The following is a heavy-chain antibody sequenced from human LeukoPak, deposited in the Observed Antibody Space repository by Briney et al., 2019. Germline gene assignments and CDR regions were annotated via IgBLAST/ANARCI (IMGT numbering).Heavy chain of an antibody. Sequence: GGSLRLSCAASGFTFSSYGMHWVRQAPGKGLEWVAVIWYDGSNKYYADSVKGRFTIPRDNSKNTLYLQMNSLRAEDTAVYYCARDLRLRLRELSLYYFDYWGQGTLVTVSS. CDR2: IWYDGSNK. CDR1: GFTFSSYG. CDR3: ARDLRLRLRELSLYYFDY. J-gene: IGHJ4*02. V-gene: IGHV3-33*01. D-gene: IGHD3-16*02.